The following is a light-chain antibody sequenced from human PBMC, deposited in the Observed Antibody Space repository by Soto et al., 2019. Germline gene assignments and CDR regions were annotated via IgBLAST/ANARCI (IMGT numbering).Light chain of an antibody. Sequence: EIVLTQSPGTLSLSPGERATLSCRASQTVSSSYLAWYQQKPGQAPRLLIYGASSRATGIPDRFSVSGSGTDFTLTISRLEPEDFAVYSCQQYGSSPRTFGQGTQVEIK. CDR2: GAS. CDR1: QTVSSSY. V-gene: IGKV3-20*01. CDR3: QQYGSSPRT. J-gene: IGKJ1*01.